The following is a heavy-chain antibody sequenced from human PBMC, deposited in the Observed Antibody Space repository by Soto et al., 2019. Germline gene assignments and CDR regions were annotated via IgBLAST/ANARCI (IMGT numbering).Heavy chain of an antibody. CDR3: AKRDIVATIRRGPFDY. Sequence: GGSLRLSCAASGFTFSSYAMSWVRQAPGEGLEWVSAISGSGGSTYYADSVKGRFTISRDNSKNTLYLQMNSLRAEDTAVYYCAKRDIVATIRRGPFDYWGQGTLVTVSS. J-gene: IGHJ4*02. V-gene: IGHV3-23*01. D-gene: IGHD5-12*01. CDR2: ISGSGGST. CDR1: GFTFSSYA.